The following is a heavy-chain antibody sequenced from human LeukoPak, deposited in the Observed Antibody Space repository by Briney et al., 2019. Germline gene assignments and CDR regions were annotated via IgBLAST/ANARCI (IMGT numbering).Heavy chain of an antibody. CDR3: AHQIIAAAGWGYYYYYGMDV. CDR2: IYWDDDK. V-gene: IGHV2-5*02. D-gene: IGHD6-13*01. J-gene: IGHJ6*02. CDR1: GFSLSTTGVG. Sequence: SGPTLVNPTQTLTLTCTFSGFSLSTTGVGVGWIRQPPGKALEWLALIYWDDDKRYSPSLKSRLTITKDTSKNQVVLTMTNMDPVDTATYYCAHQIIAAAGWGYYYYYGMDVWGQGTTVTVSS.